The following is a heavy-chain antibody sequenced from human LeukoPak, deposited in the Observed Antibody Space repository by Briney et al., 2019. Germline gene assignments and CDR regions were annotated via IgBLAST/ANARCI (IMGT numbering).Heavy chain of an antibody. J-gene: IGHJ4*02. CDR3: AKDRRYLYYYDSSGYYDY. V-gene: IGHV3-74*01. CDR1: GFTLSSYW. Sequence: GGSLTLSCAASGFTLSSYWKHWVRQAPGRGLVWISRINTDGSSATYTDSEKGRFTISRDNSKNTLYLQMNSLRAEDTAVYYCAKDRRYLYYYDSSGYYDYWGQGTLVTVSS. D-gene: IGHD3-22*01. CDR2: INTDGSSA.